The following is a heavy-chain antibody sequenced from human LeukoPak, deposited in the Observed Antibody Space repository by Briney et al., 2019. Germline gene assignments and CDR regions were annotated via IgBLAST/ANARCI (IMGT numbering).Heavy chain of an antibody. CDR2: INPNSGGT. V-gene: IGHV1-2*02. Sequence: ASVKVSCKASGYTFTGYYMHWVRQAPGQGLEWMGWINPNSGGTNYAQKLQGRVTMTTDTSTSTAYMELRSLRSDDTAVYYCARSFPYSSSWYDYYYYYMDVWGKGTTVTVSS. D-gene: IGHD6-13*01. CDR3: ARSFPYSSSWYDYYYYYMDV. CDR1: GYTFTGYY. J-gene: IGHJ6*03.